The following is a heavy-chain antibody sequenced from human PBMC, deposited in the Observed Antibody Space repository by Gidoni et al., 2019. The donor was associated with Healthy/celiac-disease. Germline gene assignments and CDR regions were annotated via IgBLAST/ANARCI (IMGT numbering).Heavy chain of an antibody. CDR1: GCSISSGGYS. V-gene: IGHV4-30-2*01. J-gene: IGHJ4*02. CDR2: IYHSGST. D-gene: IGHD4-17*01. CDR3: ASHFDYGDLAKVDY. Sequence: QLQLQESGSGLVKPSQTLSLTCAVSGCSISSGGYSWSWIRQPPGKGLEWIGYIYHSGSTYYNPSLKSRVTISVDRSKNQFSLKLSSVTAADTAVYYCASHFDYGDLAKVDYWGQGTLVTVSS.